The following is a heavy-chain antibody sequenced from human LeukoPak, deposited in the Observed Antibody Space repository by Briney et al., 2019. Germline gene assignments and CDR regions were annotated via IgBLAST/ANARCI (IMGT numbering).Heavy chain of an antibody. Sequence: GGSLRLSCAASGFTVSSNYMTWVRQAPGKGLEWVSVIYNDDRTFYADSVKGRFTISRDNSKNTLYLQMNSLRAEDTAVYYCGLGIYYFDYWGQGTLVTVSS. CDR1: GFTVSSNY. CDR3: GLGIYYFDY. CDR2: IYNDDRT. D-gene: IGHD7-27*01. J-gene: IGHJ4*02. V-gene: IGHV3-53*01.